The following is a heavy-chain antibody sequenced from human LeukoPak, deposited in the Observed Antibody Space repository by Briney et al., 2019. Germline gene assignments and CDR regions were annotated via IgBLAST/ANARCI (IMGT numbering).Heavy chain of an antibody. CDR2: FEPEDGET. Sequence: ASVKVSCKVSGYTLTELSMHWVRQAPGKGLEWMGGFEPEDGETIYAQKFQGRVTMTEDTSTDTAYMELSSLRSEDTAVYYCATSGASGTFYYYYGMDVWGQGTTVTVSS. D-gene: IGHD3-10*01. CDR1: GYTLTELS. V-gene: IGHV1-24*01. J-gene: IGHJ6*02. CDR3: ATSGASGTFYYYYGMDV.